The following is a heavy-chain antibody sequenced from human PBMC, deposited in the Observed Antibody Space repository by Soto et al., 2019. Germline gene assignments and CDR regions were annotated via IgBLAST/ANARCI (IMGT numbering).Heavy chain of an antibody. Sequence: EVQLLESGGGLVQPGGSLRLSCAASGFTFSSYAMSWVRQAPGKGLEWVSAISGSGGSIYYADSVKGRFTISRDNSKNTLYLQMNSLRAEDTAVYYCAKDRNQFMGIAARPLGYWGQGTLVTVSS. CDR2: ISGSGGSI. V-gene: IGHV3-23*01. CDR1: GFTFSSYA. CDR3: AKDRNQFMGIAARPLGY. D-gene: IGHD6-6*01. J-gene: IGHJ4*02.